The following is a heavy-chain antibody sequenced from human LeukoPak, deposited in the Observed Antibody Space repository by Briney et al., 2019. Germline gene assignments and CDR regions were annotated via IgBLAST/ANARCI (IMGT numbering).Heavy chain of an antibody. Sequence: HPGGSLRLSCAASGLTFSSYAMSRVRQAPGKGLEWVSAISGSGGSTYYADSVKGRFAISRDNSKNTLYLQMNSLRAEDTAVYYCAKEQQLVRPPWDYWGQGTLVTVSS. J-gene: IGHJ4*02. CDR1: GLTFSSYA. CDR3: AKEQQLVRPPWDY. V-gene: IGHV3-23*01. CDR2: ISGSGGST. D-gene: IGHD6-13*01.